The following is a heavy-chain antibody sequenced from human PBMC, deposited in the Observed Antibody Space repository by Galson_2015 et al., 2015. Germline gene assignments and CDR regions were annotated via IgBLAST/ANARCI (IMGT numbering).Heavy chain of an antibody. V-gene: IGHV4-34*01. CDR3: ARASLYDFWSGYYNH. CDR2: INHSGST. CDR1: GFTFTDYY. D-gene: IGHD3-3*01. J-gene: IGHJ5*02. Sequence: LRLSCAASGFTFTDYYMSWIRQAPGKGLEWIGEINHSGSTNYNPSLKSRVTISVDTSKNQFSLKLSSVTAADTAVYYCARASLYDFWSGYYNHWGQGTLVTVSS.